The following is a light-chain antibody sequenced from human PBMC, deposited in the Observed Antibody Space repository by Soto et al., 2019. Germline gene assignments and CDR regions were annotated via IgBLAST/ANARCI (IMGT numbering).Light chain of an antibody. Sequence: DIQMTQSPSTLSASVGDRVTITCRASQSISSWLAWYQQKPGKAPKLLIYDASSLESGVPSRFSGSGSATEFTLTISSLQADDFAAYYCQQYNSDSPATFGQGTKVESK. J-gene: IGKJ1*01. CDR3: QQYNSDSPAT. CDR1: QSISSW. V-gene: IGKV1-5*01. CDR2: DAS.